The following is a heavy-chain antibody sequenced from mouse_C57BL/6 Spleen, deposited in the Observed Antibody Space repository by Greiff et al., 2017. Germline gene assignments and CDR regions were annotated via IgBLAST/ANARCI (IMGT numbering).Heavy chain of an antibody. CDR1: GFTFSSYA. Sequence: EVKLVESGGGLVKPGGSLKLSCAASGFTFSSYAMSWVRQTPEKRLEWVATISDGGSYTYYPDNVKGRFTITRDTAKNNLYMQKSHLKAEDTTMYYCTETLIYYDDDWYFDVWGTGTTVTVSS. V-gene: IGHV5-4*03. D-gene: IGHD2-4*01. CDR3: TETLIYYDDDWYFDV. CDR2: ISDGGSYT. J-gene: IGHJ1*03.